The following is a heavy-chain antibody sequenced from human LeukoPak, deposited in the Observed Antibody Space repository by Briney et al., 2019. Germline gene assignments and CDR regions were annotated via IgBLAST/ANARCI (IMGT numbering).Heavy chain of an antibody. V-gene: IGHV3-73*01. CDR1: GFTFSGSA. CDR2: IRNKANSYTT. D-gene: IGHD6-6*01. Sequence: GGSLRLSCAASGFTFSGSAMHWVRQASGKGLEWVGRIRNKANSYTTAYTASVKGRFTISRDDSKNTAYLQMNSLKTEDTAVYYCTRYSSSDNWFDPWGQGTLVTVSS. CDR3: TRYSSSDNWFDP. J-gene: IGHJ5*02.